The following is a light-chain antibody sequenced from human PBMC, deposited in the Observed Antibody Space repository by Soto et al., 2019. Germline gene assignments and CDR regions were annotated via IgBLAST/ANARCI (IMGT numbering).Light chain of an antibody. J-gene: IGKJ1*01. Sequence: QMTQSPSSLSASVGARVTITCRASQTIRTYLNWYQQKPGKAPSLLIYGASTLQSGVPSRFSGSGSATDFTLTITSLQPGDFATYYCQQSYTTPRTFGQGTKVEIK. V-gene: IGKV1-39*01. CDR1: QTIRTY. CDR3: QQSYTTPRT. CDR2: GAS.